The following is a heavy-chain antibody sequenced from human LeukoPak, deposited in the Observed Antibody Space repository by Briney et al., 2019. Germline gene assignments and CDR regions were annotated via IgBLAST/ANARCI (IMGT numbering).Heavy chain of an antibody. V-gene: IGHV4-39*07. CDR1: GGSITSSYF. J-gene: IGHJ4*02. Sequence: SETLSLTCTVSGGSITSSYFWGRIRQPPGKGLEWIGSINYGGITYYNPSLKSRVTISVDTSKNQFSLKLSSVTAADTAVYYCARAHDSSGYCDYWGQGTLVTVSS. D-gene: IGHD3-22*01. CDR3: ARAHDSSGYCDY. CDR2: INYGGIT.